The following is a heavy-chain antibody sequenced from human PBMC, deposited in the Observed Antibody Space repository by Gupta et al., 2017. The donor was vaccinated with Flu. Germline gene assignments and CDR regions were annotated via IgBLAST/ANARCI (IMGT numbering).Heavy chain of an antibody. V-gene: IGHV3-23*01. CDR2: INHKVQST. Sequence: EVQLLESAGGLRQPGGSLRLCCAAPGFTFSAYAMNWVRQAPGQGLEWVSSINHKVQSTHYADYVQGRFTITRDDSKSTLYLQMNSLGFEDTAVYYCASSGSNLISAFDLWGQGTPVTVSP. CDR1: GFTFSAYA. CDR3: ASSGSNLISAFDL. D-gene: IGHD6-19*01. J-gene: IGHJ4*02.